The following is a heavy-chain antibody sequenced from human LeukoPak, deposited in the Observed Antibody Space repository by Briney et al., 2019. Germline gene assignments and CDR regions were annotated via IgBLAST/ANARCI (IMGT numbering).Heavy chain of an antibody. D-gene: IGHD3-10*01. CDR1: GYTFTGYY. V-gene: IGHV1-2*02. CDR2: INPNNGDT. CDR3: ARANMVRGVGSFFDRNLFDP. J-gene: IGHJ5*02. Sequence: VASVKVSCKASGYTFTGYYMRWVRQAPGQGLEWKGWINPNNGDTHYAQKFQGTVTMTRDTSISAAYMELSSLRSDDTAVYYCARANMVRGVGSFFDRNLFDPWGQGTLVTVSS.